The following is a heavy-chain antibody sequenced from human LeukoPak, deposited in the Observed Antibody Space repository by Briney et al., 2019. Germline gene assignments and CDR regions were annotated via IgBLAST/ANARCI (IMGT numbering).Heavy chain of an antibody. CDR3: ARETYDSSGYFSM. J-gene: IGHJ4*02. V-gene: IGHV3-48*03. D-gene: IGHD3-22*01. CDR2: ISSSGSTI. CDR1: GFTFSSYE. Sequence: GGSLRLSCAASGFTFSSYEMNWVRQVPGKGLEWVSYISSSGSTIYYADSVKGRFTISRDNAKNSLYLQMNSLRAEDTAVYYCARETYDSSGYFSMWGQGTLVTVSS.